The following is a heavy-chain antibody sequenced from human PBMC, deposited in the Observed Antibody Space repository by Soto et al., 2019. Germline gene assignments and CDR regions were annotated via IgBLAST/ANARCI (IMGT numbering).Heavy chain of an antibody. J-gene: IGHJ5*02. CDR1: GFIFSSHW. Sequence: GLCLRLPCAPSGFIFSSHWTTWVRQAPGKGLEWVANIKQDGSEKYYVDSVKGRFTISRDNAKNSLHLQMNSLRAEDTAVYYCTRDASRDSSARGWFDPWGPGTLVTV. D-gene: IGHD6-13*01. CDR3: TRDASRDSSARGWFDP. V-gene: IGHV3-7*01. CDR2: IKQDGSEK.